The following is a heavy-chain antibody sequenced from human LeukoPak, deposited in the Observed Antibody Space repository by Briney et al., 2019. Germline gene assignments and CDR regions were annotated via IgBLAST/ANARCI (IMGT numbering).Heavy chain of an antibody. CDR2: ISYDGRNK. V-gene: IGHV3-30*04. Sequence: PGGSLRLSCAASGFTFSTYAMHWARQAPGKGPEGVAVISYDGRNKYYADSVKGRFTISRDNSKNTLYLQMDSLRAEDTAMYYCARSLGGGDWYFDYWGQGTLVTVSS. D-gene: IGHD2-21*01. CDR1: GFTFSTYA. J-gene: IGHJ4*02. CDR3: ARSLGGGDWYFDY.